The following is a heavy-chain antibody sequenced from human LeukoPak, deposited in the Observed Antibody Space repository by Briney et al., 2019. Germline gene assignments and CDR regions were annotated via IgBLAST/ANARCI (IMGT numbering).Heavy chain of an antibody. CDR3: ASGLGYYDSSGYSNAFDI. D-gene: IGHD3-22*01. Sequence: ASVKVSCKASGYTFTSYGISWVRQAPGQGLEWMGWISAYNGNTNYAQKLQGRVTMTTDTSTSTAYIELRSLRSDDTAVYSCASGLGYYDSSGYSNAFDIWGQGTMVTVSS. J-gene: IGHJ3*02. V-gene: IGHV1-18*01. CDR1: GYTFTSYG. CDR2: ISAYNGNT.